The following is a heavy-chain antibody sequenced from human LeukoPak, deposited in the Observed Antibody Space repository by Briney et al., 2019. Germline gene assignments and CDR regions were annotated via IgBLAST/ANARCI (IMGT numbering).Heavy chain of an antibody. CDR3: ARDGYSSSWYGTNWVDP. Sequence: TGGSLRLSCAASGFTFSSYSMNWVRQAPGKGLEWVSSISSSSSYIYYADSVKGRFTISRDNAKNSLYLQMNSLRAEDTAVYYCARDGYSSSWYGTNWVDPWGQGTLVTVSS. V-gene: IGHV3-21*01. J-gene: IGHJ5*02. CDR2: ISSSSSYI. D-gene: IGHD6-13*01. CDR1: GFTFSSYS.